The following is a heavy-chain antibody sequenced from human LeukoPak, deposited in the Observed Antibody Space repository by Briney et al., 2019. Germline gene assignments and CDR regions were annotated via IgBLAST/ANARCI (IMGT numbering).Heavy chain of an antibody. CDR3: ARDLSDILTGPFDY. CDR2: ISYDGSNK. CDR1: GLTFSSYA. Sequence: GRSLRLSCAASGLTFSSYAMHWVRQAPGKGLEWVAVISYDGSNKYYADSVKGRFTISRDNSKNTLYLQMNSLRAEDTAVYYCARDLSDILTGPFDYWGQGTLVTVSS. V-gene: IGHV3-30-3*01. D-gene: IGHD3-9*01. J-gene: IGHJ4*02.